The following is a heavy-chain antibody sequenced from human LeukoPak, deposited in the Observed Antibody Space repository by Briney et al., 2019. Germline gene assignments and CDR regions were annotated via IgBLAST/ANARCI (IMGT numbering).Heavy chain of an antibody. D-gene: IGHD5-24*01. Sequence: GASVKVSCKASGYTFIGYYMNWVRQAPGQGLEWMGRINPNTGGTNYAQNFQGSVTMTRDTSITTVYMELSRLRSDDTAVYYCARVGDGLNDGFDIWGQGTMVTVSS. CDR1: GYTFIGYY. V-gene: IGHV1-2*06. J-gene: IGHJ3*02. CDR2: INPNTGGT. CDR3: ARVGDGLNDGFDI.